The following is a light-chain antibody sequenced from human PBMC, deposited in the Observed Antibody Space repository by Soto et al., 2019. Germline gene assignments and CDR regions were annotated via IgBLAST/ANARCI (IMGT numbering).Light chain of an antibody. V-gene: IGLV2-14*01. Sequence: QSVLTQPPSASGSPGQSVTISCTGTSSDVGAYDHVAWFQQFPGKTPKLVIYSVSNRPSGVSYRFSGSKSGNTASLTISGLQADDEADYYCISYTVSRSYVFGPGTKVTVL. J-gene: IGLJ1*01. CDR1: SSDVGAYDH. CDR3: ISYTVSRSYV. CDR2: SVS.